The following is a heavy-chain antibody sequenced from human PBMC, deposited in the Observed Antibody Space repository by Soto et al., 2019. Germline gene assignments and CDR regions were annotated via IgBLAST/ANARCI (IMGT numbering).Heavy chain of an antibody. CDR2: IRPGGDST. D-gene: IGHD1-26*01. CDR3: TTHEEGAPWAGGFDS. CDR1: GFMFRTRA. V-gene: IGHV3-23*01. Sequence: GSLRLSCAASGFMFRTRAMSWVRQAPGKGLEWVASIRPGGDSTYYADSVKGRFAVSRDNSNVTLYLQMDSLRVEDTAIYYCTTHEEGAPWAGGFDSWGQGTLVTVS. J-gene: IGHJ5*01.